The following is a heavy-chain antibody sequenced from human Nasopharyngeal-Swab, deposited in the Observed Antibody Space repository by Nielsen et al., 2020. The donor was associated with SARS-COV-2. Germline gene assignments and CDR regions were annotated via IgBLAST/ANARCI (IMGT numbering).Heavy chain of an antibody. J-gene: IGHJ4*02. V-gene: IGHV4-39*01. CDR3: AKSWIDMIVVALFDY. CDR2: IYYRGST. D-gene: IGHD3-22*01. Sequence: SETLSLTCTVSGGSISSTSYYWGWIRQPPGKGLQWLGIIYYRGSTYYNPALKSRVTISVDTSKNQFFLKLNSVTAADTAVYYCAKSWIDMIVVALFDYWGQGTLVTVSS. CDR1: GGSISSTSYY.